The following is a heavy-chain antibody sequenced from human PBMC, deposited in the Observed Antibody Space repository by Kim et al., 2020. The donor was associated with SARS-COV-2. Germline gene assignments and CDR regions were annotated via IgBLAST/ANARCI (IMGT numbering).Heavy chain of an antibody. V-gene: IGHV3-64D*06. CDR2: GGST. CDR3: VKNWNSDH. Sequence: GGSTYYAESAKGRFTISRDNTKNTLYLQMSSLRAEDTAVYYCVKNWNSDHWGQGTLVTVSS. J-gene: IGHJ5*02. D-gene: IGHD1-7*01.